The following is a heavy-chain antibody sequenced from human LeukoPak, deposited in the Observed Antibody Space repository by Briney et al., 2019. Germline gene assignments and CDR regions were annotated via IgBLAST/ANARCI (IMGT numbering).Heavy chain of an antibody. D-gene: IGHD1-26*01. V-gene: IGHV1-18*01. CDR1: DYTFTSYG. CDR2: ISAYNGNT. Sequence: HWASVKVSCKASDYTFTSYGISWVRQAPGQGLEWMGWISAYNGNTNYAQKLQGRVTMTTDTSTSTAYMELRSLRSDNTAVYYCATSGSYGPDYWGQGTLVTVSS. J-gene: IGHJ4*02. CDR3: ATSGSYGPDY.